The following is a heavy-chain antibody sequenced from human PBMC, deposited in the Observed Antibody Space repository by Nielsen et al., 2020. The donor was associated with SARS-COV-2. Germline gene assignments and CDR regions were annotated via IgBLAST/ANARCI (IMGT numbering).Heavy chain of an antibody. J-gene: IGHJ4*02. CDR1: GFTFSSYA. D-gene: IGHD5-18*01. Sequence: GESLKISCAASGFTFSSYAMSWVRQAPGKGLEWVAVISYGGSNKYYADSVKGRFTISRDNSKNTLYLQMNSLRAEDTAVYYCARQLTAMVTWGCDYWGQGTLVTVSS. V-gene: IGHV3-30*03. CDR2: ISYGGSNK. CDR3: ARQLTAMVTWGCDY.